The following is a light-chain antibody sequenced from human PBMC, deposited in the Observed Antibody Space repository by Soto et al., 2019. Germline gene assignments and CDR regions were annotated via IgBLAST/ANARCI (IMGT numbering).Light chain of an antibody. V-gene: IGLV2-11*01. CDR2: DVT. J-gene: IGLJ2*01. CDR1: STDIGGYNF. CDR3: CSYSGTYAFII. Sequence: QSALTQPRSVSGSPGQSVTISCTGTSTDIGGYNFVSWYQHHPGKAPKLVIYDVTERPSGVPARFSGSKSANTASLTISGLQAEDEADYYCCSYSGTYAFIIFGGGTKVTVL.